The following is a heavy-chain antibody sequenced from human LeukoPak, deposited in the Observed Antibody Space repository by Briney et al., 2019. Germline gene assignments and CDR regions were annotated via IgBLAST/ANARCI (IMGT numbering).Heavy chain of an antibody. CDR3: ARQTTSGYLDY. CDR1: GESFSGYY. V-gene: IGHV4-34*01. J-gene: IGHJ4*02. CDR2: INHSGST. Sequence: SETLSLTCAVYGESFSGYYWSWIRQPPGKGLEWIGEINHSGSTNYNPSLKSRVTVSVDTSKNQFSLKLNSVTAADRALYYCARQTTSGYLDYWGQGTPVTVS. D-gene: IGHD3-22*01.